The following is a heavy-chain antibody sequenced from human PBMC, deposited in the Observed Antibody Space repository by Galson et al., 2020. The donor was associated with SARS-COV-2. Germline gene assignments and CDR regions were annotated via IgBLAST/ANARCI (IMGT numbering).Heavy chain of an antibody. V-gene: IGHV3-30*18. CDR3: AKEVLHCSGGSCYWGWVYYYYGMDV. J-gene: IGHJ6*02. CDR1: GFTFSSYG. D-gene: IGHD2-15*01. CDR2: ISYDGSNK. Sequence: GESLKISCAASGFTFSSYGMHWVRQAPGKGLEWVAVISYDGSNKYYADSVKGRFTISRDNSKNTLYLHMNSLRAEDSAVYYCAKEVLHCSGGSCYWGWVYYYYGMDVWGQGTTVTVSS.